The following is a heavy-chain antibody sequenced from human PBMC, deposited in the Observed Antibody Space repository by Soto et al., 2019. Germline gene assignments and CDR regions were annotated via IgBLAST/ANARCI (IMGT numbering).Heavy chain of an antibody. D-gene: IGHD6-19*01. CDR3: ARRPSGWDNWYFDL. Sequence: QAQLVESGGGVVQPGTSLRLSCAALGFSFSTYGMHWVRQAPGKGLEWVAVIWYDGSNKFYVDSVKGRFTISRDNSRGTLYLEMNSLRNEDAAFYYCARRPSGWDNWYFDLWGRGTLVTVSS. J-gene: IGHJ2*01. CDR2: IWYDGSNK. V-gene: IGHV3-33*01. CDR1: GFSFSTYG.